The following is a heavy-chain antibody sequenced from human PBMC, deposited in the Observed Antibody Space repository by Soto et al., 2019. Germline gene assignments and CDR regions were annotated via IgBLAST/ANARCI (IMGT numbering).Heavy chain of an antibody. D-gene: IGHD2-15*01. V-gene: IGHV4-39*01. CDR2: IYYSGST. CDR1: GGSISSSSYY. J-gene: IGHJ5*02. CDR3: AXQGIVVVVATNGNWFDP. Sequence: SETLSLTCTVSGGSISSSSYYWGWIRQPPGKGLEWIGSIYYSGSTYYNPSLKSRVTISVDTSKNQFSLKLSSVTAADTAVYYCAXQGIVVVVATNGNWFDPWGQGTLVTVSS.